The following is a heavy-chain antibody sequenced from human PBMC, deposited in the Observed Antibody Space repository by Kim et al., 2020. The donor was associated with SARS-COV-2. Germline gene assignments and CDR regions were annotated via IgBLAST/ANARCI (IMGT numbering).Heavy chain of an antibody. CDR2: VNTNNNP. J-gene: IGHJ4*02. CDR3: AKDHPSSGWPTFDS. CDR1: GFTFSRRA. V-gene: IGHV3-23*05. Sequence: GGSLRLSCAASGFTFSRRAMSWVRQVPGKGLEWIASVNTNNNPYYAASLKGRLTVSRNNTKDTLYLQIKTQKADDTALYYCAKDHPSSGWPTFDSWGQGTLVAVSS. D-gene: IGHD6-19*01.